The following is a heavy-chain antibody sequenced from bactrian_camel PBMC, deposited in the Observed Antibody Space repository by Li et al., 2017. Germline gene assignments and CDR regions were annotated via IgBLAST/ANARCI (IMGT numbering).Heavy chain of an antibody. CDR1: NLTFRHHC. D-gene: IGHD2*01. J-gene: IGHJ4*01. CDR3: ATDDPRLIACGSSCRPY. CDR2: IFGGGGTP. V-gene: IGHV3-3*01. Sequence: VQLVESGGGSVQDGGSLRLSCIADNLTFRHHCLGWFRQAPGKEREVVAQIFGGGGTPNYADSVKGRFAMTRDSAKNMVYLQMNSLKTEDTGVYYCATDDPRLIACGSSCRPYWGQGTQVTVS.